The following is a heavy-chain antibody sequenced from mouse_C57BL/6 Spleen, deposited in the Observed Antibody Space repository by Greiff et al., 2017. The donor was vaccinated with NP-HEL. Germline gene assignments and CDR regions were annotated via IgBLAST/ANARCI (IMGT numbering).Heavy chain of an antibody. D-gene: IGHD1-1*01. CDR3: ARNYGSSDAMDY. Sequence: QVQLQQPGAELVKPGASVKMSCKASGYTFTSYWITWVKQRPGQGLEWIGDIYPGSGSTNYNEKFKSKATLTVDTSSSPAYMQLSSLTSEDSAVYYCARNYGSSDAMDYWGQGTSVTVSS. CDR1: GYTFTSYW. V-gene: IGHV1-55*01. J-gene: IGHJ4*01. CDR2: IYPGSGST.